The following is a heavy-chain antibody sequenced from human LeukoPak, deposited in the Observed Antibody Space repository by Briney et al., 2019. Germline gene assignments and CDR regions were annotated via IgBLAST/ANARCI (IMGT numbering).Heavy chain of an antibody. CDR2: ISGSGGST. D-gene: IGHD1-26*01. CDR1: GFTFSSYA. J-gene: IGHJ4*02. V-gene: IGHV3-23*01. CDR3: AKDSRGGGSYFPLAFDY. Sequence: PGGSLRLSCAASGFTFSSYAMSWVRQAPGKGLEWVSAISGSGGSTYYADSVKGRFTISRDNSKNTLYLQMNSLRAEDTAVYYCAKDSRGGGSYFPLAFDYWGQGTLVTVSS.